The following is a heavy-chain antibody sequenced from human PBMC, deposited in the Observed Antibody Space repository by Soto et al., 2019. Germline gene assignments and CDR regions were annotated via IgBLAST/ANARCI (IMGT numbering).Heavy chain of an antibody. Sequence: GVSWRVSCAASGVTFSSDTVAGFRQAPGKGLEWVSSISGSGGSPSYADSVQGRFTISRDNPRNTLSLQMNSLRAEDTATYYCAKARCSGNSCYVPDYWGHGSLVTVSS. CDR1: GVTFSSDT. CDR3: AKARCSGNSCYVPDY. D-gene: IGHD3-22*01. J-gene: IGHJ4*01. V-gene: IGHV3-23*01. CDR2: ISGSGGSP.